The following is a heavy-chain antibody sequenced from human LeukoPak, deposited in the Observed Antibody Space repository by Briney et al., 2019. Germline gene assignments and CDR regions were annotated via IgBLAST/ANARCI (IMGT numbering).Heavy chain of an antibody. CDR1: GGTFISYA. V-gene: IGHV1-69*05. CDR2: IIPIFGTA. CDR3: AREQQLVLSAFDY. Sequence: SVKVSCKASGGTFISYAISWVRQAPGQGLEWMGRIIPIFGTANYAQKFQGRVTITTDESTNTAYMELSSLRSEDTAVYYCAREQQLVLSAFDYWGQGTLVTVSS. J-gene: IGHJ4*02. D-gene: IGHD6-13*01.